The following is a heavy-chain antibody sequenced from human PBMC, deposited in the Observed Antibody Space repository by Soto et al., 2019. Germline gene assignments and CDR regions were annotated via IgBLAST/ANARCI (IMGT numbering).Heavy chain of an antibody. V-gene: IGHV3-9*01. CDR2: ISWNSGSI. CDR3: AKDISGRSVAFDY. Sequence: GGSLRLSCAASGFTFDDYAMHWVRQAPGKGLEWVSGISWNSGSIGYADSVKGRFTISRDNAKNSLYLQMNSLRAEDTALYYCAKDISGRSVAFDYWGQGTLVTVSS. D-gene: IGHD3-10*01. CDR1: GFTFDDYA. J-gene: IGHJ4*02.